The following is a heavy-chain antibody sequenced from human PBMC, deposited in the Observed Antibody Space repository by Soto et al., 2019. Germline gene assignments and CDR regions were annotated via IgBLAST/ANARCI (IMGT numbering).Heavy chain of an antibody. V-gene: IGHV1-24*01. J-gene: IGHJ6*02. CDR1: GYTLTELS. CDR3: ATLPREAARPFSPSLQDYYYGMDV. Sequence: GASVKVSCKVSGYTLTELSMHWVRQAPGKGLEWMGGFDPEDGETIYAQKFQGRVTMTEDTSTDTAYMELSSLRSEDTAVYYCATLPREAARPFSPSLQDYYYGMDVWGQGTTVTVSS. CDR2: FDPEDGET. D-gene: IGHD6-6*01.